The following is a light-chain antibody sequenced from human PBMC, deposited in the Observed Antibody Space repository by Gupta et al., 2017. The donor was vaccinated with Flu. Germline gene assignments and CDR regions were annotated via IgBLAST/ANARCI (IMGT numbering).Light chain of an antibody. CDR1: QSTLDSDDGNTY. Sequence: DIVMTQTPLSLPVTAGEQASICCRSSQSTLDSDDGNTYLDCYLQKPGQSPPLLIYTRSYRSSGVLDRFSGSGSCTDFTLKISRVEAADVVVYYCMQRIEFPVTFGGGTKVEIK. CDR3: MQRIEFPVT. J-gene: IGKJ4*01. V-gene: IGKV2-40*01. CDR2: TRS.